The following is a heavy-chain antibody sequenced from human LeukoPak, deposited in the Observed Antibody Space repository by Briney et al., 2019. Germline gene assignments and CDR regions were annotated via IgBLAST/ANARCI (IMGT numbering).Heavy chain of an antibody. V-gene: IGHV4-31*03. J-gene: IGHJ4*02. CDR3: AVDYDILTGPRSFDY. D-gene: IGHD3-9*01. CDR1: GGSISSGGYY. Sequence: SQTLSLTCTVSGGSISSGGYYWSWIRQHPGKGLEWIGYIYYSGSTYYNPSLKSRVTISVDTSKNQFSLKLSSVTAADTAVYYCAVDYDILTGPRSFDYWGQGTLVTVSS. CDR2: IYYSGST.